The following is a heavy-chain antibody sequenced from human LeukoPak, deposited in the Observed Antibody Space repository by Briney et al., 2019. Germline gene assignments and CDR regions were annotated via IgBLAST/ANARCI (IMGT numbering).Heavy chain of an antibody. CDR1: GGTFSSYA. CDR3: ARVGPSYYGDFYWFDP. V-gene: IGHV1-69*04. D-gene: IGHD3-10*01. CDR2: IIPILGIA. Sequence: ASVKVSCKASGGTFSSYAISWVRQAPGQGLEWMGRIIPILGIANYAQKFQGRVTITADKSTSTAYMELSSLRSEDTAVYYCARVGPSYYGDFYWFDPWGQGTLVTVSS. J-gene: IGHJ5*02.